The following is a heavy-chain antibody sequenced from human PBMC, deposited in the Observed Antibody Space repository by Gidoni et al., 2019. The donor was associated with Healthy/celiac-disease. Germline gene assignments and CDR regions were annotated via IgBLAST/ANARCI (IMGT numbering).Heavy chain of an antibody. Sequence: QVQLVQSGAEVKKPGASVKVACEASGYPFTSYYMHWVRQAPGQGLEWMEIINPSGGSTSYAQKFQGRVTMTRDTSTSTVYMELSSLRSEDTAVYYCARDSSSVSSGLDYWGQGTLVTVSS. V-gene: IGHV1-46*01. D-gene: IGHD6-19*01. CDR3: ARDSSSVSSGLDY. CDR2: INPSGGST. J-gene: IGHJ4*02. CDR1: GYPFTSYY.